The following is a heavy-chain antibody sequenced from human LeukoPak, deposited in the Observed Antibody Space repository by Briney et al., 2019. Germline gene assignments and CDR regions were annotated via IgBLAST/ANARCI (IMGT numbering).Heavy chain of an antibody. CDR2: ISGSGST. CDR3: AKDALYYGSGSYYTDWFDP. V-gene: IGHV3-23*01. Sequence: GGSLRLSCAASGFTFSSYAMSWVRQAPGKGLEWVSAISGSGSTYYADSVKGRFTISRDNSKNTLYLQMNSLRAEDTAVYYCAKDALYYGSGSYYTDWFDPWGQGTLVTVSS. D-gene: IGHD3-10*01. J-gene: IGHJ5*02. CDR1: GFTFSSYA.